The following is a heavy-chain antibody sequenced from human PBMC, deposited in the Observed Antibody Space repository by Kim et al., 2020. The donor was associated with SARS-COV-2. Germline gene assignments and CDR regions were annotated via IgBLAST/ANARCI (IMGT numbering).Heavy chain of an antibody. D-gene: IGHD6-19*01. CDR3: VAAVAGTVGVY. Sequence: SVKVSCKASGYTFTYRYLHWVRQAPGQALEWMGWITPFNGNTNYSQKFQDRVTITRDRSMSTAYMELSSLRSEDTAMYYCVAAVAGTVGVYWGQGTLVT. CDR1: GYTFTYRY. CDR2: ITPFNGNT. J-gene: IGHJ4*02. V-gene: IGHV1-45*02.